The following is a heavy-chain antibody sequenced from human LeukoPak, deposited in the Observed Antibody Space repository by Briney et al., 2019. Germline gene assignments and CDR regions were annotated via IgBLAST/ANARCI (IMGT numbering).Heavy chain of an antibody. V-gene: IGHV3-23*01. J-gene: IGHJ4*02. CDR3: AKDGYYGSGSYYSYYFDY. CDR1: GFTFSSYA. D-gene: IGHD3-10*01. Sequence: GGSLRLSCAASGFTFSSYAMSWVRQAPGKGLEWVSAISSSGASTYYADSVKGRFTISRDNSKNTLYLQMNSLRAEDTAVYYCAKDGYYGSGSYYSYYFDYWGQGTLVTVSS. CDR2: ISSSGAST.